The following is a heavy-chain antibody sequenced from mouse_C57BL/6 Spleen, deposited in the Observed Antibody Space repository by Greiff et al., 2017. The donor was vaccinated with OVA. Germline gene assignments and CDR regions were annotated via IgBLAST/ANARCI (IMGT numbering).Heavy chain of an antibody. V-gene: IGHV1-42*01. CDR3: ARAYYYGSSSWYFDV. CDR1: GYSFTGYY. CDR2: INPSTGGT. Sequence: EVKLMESGPELVKPGASVKISCKASGYSFTGYYMNWVKQSPEKSLEWIGEINPSTGGTTYNQKFKAKATLTVDKSSSTAYMQLKSLTSEDSAVYYCARAYYYGSSSWYFDVWGTGTTVTVSS. D-gene: IGHD1-1*01. J-gene: IGHJ1*03.